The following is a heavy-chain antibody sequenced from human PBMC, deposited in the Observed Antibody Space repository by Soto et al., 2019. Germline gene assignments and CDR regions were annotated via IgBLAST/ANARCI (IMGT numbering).Heavy chain of an antibody. J-gene: IGHJ4*02. V-gene: IGHV5-10-1*01. CDR1: VYSFTSYW. Sequence: GESLKICCKGSVYSFTSYWISWVRQMPGKGLEWMGRIDPSDSYTNYSPSFQGHVTISADKSISTAYLQWSSLKASDTAMYYCARQRYDSSALDYWGQGTLVTVSS. CDR3: ARQRYDSSALDY. D-gene: IGHD3-22*01. CDR2: IDPSDSYT.